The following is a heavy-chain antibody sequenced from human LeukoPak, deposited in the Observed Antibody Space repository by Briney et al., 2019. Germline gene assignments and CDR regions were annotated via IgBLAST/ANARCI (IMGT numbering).Heavy chain of an antibody. CDR2: ISGSGGSR. J-gene: IGHJ4*02. CDR3: AKKLLWFGEFSY. Sequence: GGSLRLSCAASGFTFSSYAMSWVRQAPGKGLEWVSAISGSGGSRYYADSVKGRFTISRDNTKNTLYLQMNSLRAEDTAVYYCAKKLLWFGEFSYWGQGTLVTVSS. V-gene: IGHV3-23*01. CDR1: GFTFSSYA. D-gene: IGHD3-10*01.